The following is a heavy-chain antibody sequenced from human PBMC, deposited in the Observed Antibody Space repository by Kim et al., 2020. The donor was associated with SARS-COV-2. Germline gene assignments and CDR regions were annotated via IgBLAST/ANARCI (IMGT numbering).Heavy chain of an antibody. CDR1: GGSISSYY. CDR3: ARGTVAAADDY. Sequence: SETLSLTCTVSGGSISSYYWSWIRQPPGKGLEWIGYIYYSGSTNYNPSLKSRVTISVDTSKNQFSLKLSSVTAADTAVYYCARGTVAAADDYWGQGTLVTVSS. D-gene: IGHD6-13*01. CDR2: IYYSGST. V-gene: IGHV4-59*01. J-gene: IGHJ4*02.